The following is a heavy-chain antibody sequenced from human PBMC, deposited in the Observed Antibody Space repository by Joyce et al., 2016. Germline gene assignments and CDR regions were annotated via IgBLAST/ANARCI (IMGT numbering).Heavy chain of an antibody. D-gene: IGHD3-22*01. J-gene: IGHJ4*02. Sequence: QVQQVESGGGLVQPGKSLSLSCAAPGFTFRNYGLHWVRQAPGKGLDWVACISYAGSIKYYAASVKGRFTISRDESENTLYLQMNSLRPEDTAVYYCAKERNRHDSSGYYFSFDSWGQGTLATVSS. CDR3: AKERNRHDSSGYYFSFDS. V-gene: IGHV3-30*18. CDR2: ISYAGSIK. CDR1: GFTFRNYG.